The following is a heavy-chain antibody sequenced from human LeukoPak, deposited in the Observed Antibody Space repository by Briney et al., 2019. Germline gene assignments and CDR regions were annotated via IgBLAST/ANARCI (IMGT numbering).Heavy chain of an antibody. J-gene: IGHJ4*02. D-gene: IGHD2-21*01. CDR1: GFTFSSYG. V-gene: IGHV3-33*01. CDR2: IWYDGSNK. CDR3: ARDLFSGPPFDY. Sequence: XLRLSCAASGFTFSSYGMHWVRQAPGKGLEWVAVIWYDGSNKYYADSVKGRFTISRDNSKKTLYLQMNSLRAEDTAVYYCARDLFSGPPFDYWGQGTLXTVXS.